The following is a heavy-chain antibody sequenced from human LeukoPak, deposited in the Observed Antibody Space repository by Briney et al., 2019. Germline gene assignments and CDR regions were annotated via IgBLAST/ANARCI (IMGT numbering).Heavy chain of an antibody. CDR1: GGSISSYY. CDR2: IYYNGST. V-gene: IGHV4-59*01. J-gene: IGHJ4*02. D-gene: IGHD3-22*01. CDR3: ARDMLYDSTGYYL. Sequence: SETLSLTCTVSGGSISSYYWNWIRQPPGKGLEWMGYIYYNGSTNYNPSLKSRVNISVDTSKKQFSLKLSSVTAADTAVYYCARDMLYDSTGYYLWGQGTLVTVSS.